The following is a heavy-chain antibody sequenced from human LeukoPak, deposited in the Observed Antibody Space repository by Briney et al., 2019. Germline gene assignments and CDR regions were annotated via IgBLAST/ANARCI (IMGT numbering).Heavy chain of an antibody. CDR1: GVSFSSSSYY. D-gene: IGHD6-19*01. V-gene: IGHV4-39*07. CDR3: ARDHLGYSSGWYPFDY. Sequence: SETLSLTCTVSGVSFSSSSYYWGWIRQPPGQGLEWIGSVYYSGSSYYNPSHKRLVTISVDTSKNQFSLKLSSVTAADTAVYYCARDHLGYSSGWYPFDYWGQGTLVTVSS. J-gene: IGHJ4*02. CDR2: VYYSGSS.